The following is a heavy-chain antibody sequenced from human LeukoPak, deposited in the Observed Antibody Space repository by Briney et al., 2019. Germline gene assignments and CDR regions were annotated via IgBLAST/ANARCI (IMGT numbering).Heavy chain of an antibody. CDR2: IYTSGST. Sequence: SETLSLTCAVSGGSISSSNWWSWVRQPPGKGLEWIGRIYTSGSTNYNPSLKSRVTISVDTSKNQFSLELRSVTAADTAVYYCAREVLSMVRGVIPKEAWGWFDPWGQGTLVTVSS. J-gene: IGHJ5*02. D-gene: IGHD3-10*01. CDR1: GGSISSSNW. CDR3: AREVLSMVRGVIPKEAWGWFDP. V-gene: IGHV4-4*02.